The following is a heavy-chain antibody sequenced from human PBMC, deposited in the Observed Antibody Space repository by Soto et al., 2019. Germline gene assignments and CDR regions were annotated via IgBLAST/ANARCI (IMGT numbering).Heavy chain of an antibody. CDR3: ARDLNYGLYYFDY. J-gene: IGHJ4*02. D-gene: IGHD3-10*01. CDR2: MYYTGST. Sequence: XETLCLTCTVAGYSMSTGSYWGWIRQPPGKGLEWIGSMYYTGSTYYNPSLKSRVTISVDTSKNQLSLKLTSVTAADTAVYYCARDLNYGLYYFDYWGQGTLVTVSS. CDR1: GYSMSTGSY. V-gene: IGHV4-38-2*02.